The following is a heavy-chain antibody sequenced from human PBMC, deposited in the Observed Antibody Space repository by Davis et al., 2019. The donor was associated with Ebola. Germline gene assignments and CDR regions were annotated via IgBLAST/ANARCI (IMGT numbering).Heavy chain of an antibody. J-gene: IGHJ4*02. CDR1: GGSISSGGYS. V-gene: IGHV4-30-2*02. Sequence: MPSETLSLTCAVSGGSISSGGYSWSWIRQPPGKGLEWIGYIYHSGSTYYNPSLKSRVTISVDTSKNQFSLKLSSVTAADTAVYYCARQGATFDYWGQGTLVTVSS. CDR3: ARQGATFDY. CDR2: IYHSGST.